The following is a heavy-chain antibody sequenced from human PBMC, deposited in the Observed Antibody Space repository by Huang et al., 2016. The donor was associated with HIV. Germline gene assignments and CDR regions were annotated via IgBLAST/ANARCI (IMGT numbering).Heavy chain of an antibody. CDR2: IRSGSTTI. J-gene: IGHJ4*02. CDR3: ARDGLRGRLMTRSLDY. Sequence: EVQLVESGGDLVQPGGSLRLSCAASGFIFNIYSMNWVRQAPGKGLEGVSYIRSGSTTIYYADSGKGRFTISRDNAKNSLYLQMNSLRAEDTAVYYCARDGLRGRLMTRSLDYWGQGTLVTVSS. D-gene: IGHD3-10*01. CDR1: GFIFNIYS. V-gene: IGHV3-48*01.